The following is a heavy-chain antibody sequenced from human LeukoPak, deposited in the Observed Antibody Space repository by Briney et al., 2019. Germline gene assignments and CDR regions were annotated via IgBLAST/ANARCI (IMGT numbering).Heavy chain of an antibody. CDR1: GYIFTNYW. Sequence: GESLKISCKGSGYIFTNYWISWGRQMPGKGLEWMGRIDPSDSYTNYSPSFQGHVTISADTSIGTAYLQWSSLKASDTAMYYCVRQGTHIAAAGIDYWGQGTLVTVSS. J-gene: IGHJ4*02. V-gene: IGHV5-10-1*01. CDR3: VRQGTHIAAAGIDY. D-gene: IGHD6-13*01. CDR2: IDPSDSYT.